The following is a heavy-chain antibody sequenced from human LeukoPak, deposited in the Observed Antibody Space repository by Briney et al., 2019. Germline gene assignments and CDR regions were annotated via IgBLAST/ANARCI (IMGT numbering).Heavy chain of an antibody. Sequence: PGGSLRLSCAASGFTLSSYWMHWVRQAPGKGLVWVSRINSAGTSTTYADSVKGRFTISRDNAKNTLYLQMNSLRAEDTAVYYCARVLREWLLFGWFDPWGQGTLVTVSS. J-gene: IGHJ5*02. CDR3: ARVLREWLLFGWFDP. D-gene: IGHD3-3*01. CDR1: GFTLSSYW. CDR2: INSAGTST. V-gene: IGHV3-74*01.